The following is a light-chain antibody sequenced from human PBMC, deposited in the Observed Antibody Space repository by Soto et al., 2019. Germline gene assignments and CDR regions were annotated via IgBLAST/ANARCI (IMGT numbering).Light chain of an antibody. CDR3: QQHNS. J-gene: IGKJ2*01. CDR2: DVS. V-gene: IGKV1-5*01. CDR1: QISSTW. Sequence: DIQMTQSPSTLSASVGDRVTITCRASQISSTWLAWYQQRPGKAPKLLIHDVSSLQSGVPSRFSGSGSGTEFNLTVSSLQPDDFATCYCQQHNSFGQGTKLEIK.